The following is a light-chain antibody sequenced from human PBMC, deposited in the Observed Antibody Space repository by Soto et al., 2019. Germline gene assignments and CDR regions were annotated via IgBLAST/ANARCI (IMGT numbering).Light chain of an antibody. CDR1: QSVSSY. CDR2: SAS. Sequence: IVLTLSLATLYLYKGERATLSCRASQSVSSYLLWYQQKPGQAPRLLIYSASSRATGVPDRFSGSGSGTDFTLTISRLEPEDFTVYYCQQGGSSPATFGQGTKVDIK. CDR3: QQGGSSPAT. J-gene: IGKJ1*01. V-gene: IGKV3-20*01.